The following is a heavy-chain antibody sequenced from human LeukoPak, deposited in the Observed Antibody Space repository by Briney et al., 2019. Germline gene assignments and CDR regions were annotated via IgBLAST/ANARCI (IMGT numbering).Heavy chain of an antibody. Sequence: GGSLRLSCAASGFTVSSNYMSWVRQAPGKGLEWVSAISGSGGSTYYADSVKGRFTISRDNSKNTLYLQMNSLRAEDTAVYYCAEGIQMYYYDSSGSAIDYWGQGTLVTVSS. CDR3: AEGIQMYYYDSSGSAIDY. CDR2: ISGSGGST. V-gene: IGHV3-23*01. CDR1: GFTVSSNY. D-gene: IGHD3-22*01. J-gene: IGHJ4*02.